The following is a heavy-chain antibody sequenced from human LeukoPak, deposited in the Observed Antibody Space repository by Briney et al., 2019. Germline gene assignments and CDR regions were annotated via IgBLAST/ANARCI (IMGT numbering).Heavy chain of an antibody. CDR2: IYTSGST. Sequence: SETLSLTCTVSGGSISSYYWSWIRQPAGKGLEWIGRIYTSGSTNYNPSLKSRVTMSVDTPKNQFSLKLSSVTAADTAVYYCARAMVGATMNWFDPWGQGTLVTVSS. CDR3: ARAMVGATMNWFDP. V-gene: IGHV4-4*07. D-gene: IGHD1-26*01. CDR1: GGSISSYY. J-gene: IGHJ5*02.